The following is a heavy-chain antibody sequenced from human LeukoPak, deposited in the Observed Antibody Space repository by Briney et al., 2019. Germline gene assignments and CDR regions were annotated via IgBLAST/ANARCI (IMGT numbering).Heavy chain of an antibody. CDR2: ISWDGGST. V-gene: IGHV3-43*01. CDR1: GFTFDDYT. J-gene: IGHJ4*02. Sequence: GGSLRLSCAASGFTFDDYTMHWVRQAPGKGLEWVSLISWDGGSTYCADSVKGRFTISRDNSKNSLYLQMNSLRTEDIALYYCAKATAMVMWIFDYWGQGTLVTVSS. D-gene: IGHD5-18*01. CDR3: AKATAMVMWIFDY.